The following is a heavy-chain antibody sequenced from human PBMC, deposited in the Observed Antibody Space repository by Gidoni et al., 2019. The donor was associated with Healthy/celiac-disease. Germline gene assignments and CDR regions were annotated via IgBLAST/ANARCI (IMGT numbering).Heavy chain of an antibody. CDR3: ARDPSVLRFLEWLTGFDY. V-gene: IGHV1-3*01. Sequence: QVQLVQSGAEVKKPGASVKVSCKASGYTFTSYAMPWVRQAPGQRLEWMGWINDGNGNTKYSQKFQGRVTITRDTSASTAYMELSSLRSEDTAVYYCARDPSVLRFLEWLTGFDYWGQGTLVTVSS. J-gene: IGHJ4*02. CDR1: GYTFTSYA. CDR2: INDGNGNT. D-gene: IGHD3-3*01.